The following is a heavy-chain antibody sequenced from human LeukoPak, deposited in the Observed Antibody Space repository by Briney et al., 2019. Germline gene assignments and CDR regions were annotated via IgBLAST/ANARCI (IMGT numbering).Heavy chain of an antibody. CDR2: IYPGDSDT. CDR1: GYSFTRYW. CDR3: ARLGGSDSSPDAFDI. D-gene: IGHD6-19*01. Sequence: GESLKISCKGSGYSFTRYWIGWVRQMPGKGLEWMGLIYPGDSDTRYSPSFQGQVTISADKSISTAYLQWSSLKASDTAMYYCARLGGSDSSPDAFDIWGQGTMVTVSS. J-gene: IGHJ3*02. V-gene: IGHV5-51*01.